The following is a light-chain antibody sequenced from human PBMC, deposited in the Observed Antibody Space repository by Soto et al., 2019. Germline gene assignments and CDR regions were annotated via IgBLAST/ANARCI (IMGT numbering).Light chain of an antibody. Sequence: DIQMTQFPSSLSASVGDRVTITCRASQGIRNDLAWYQQKPGKAPKRLIYAASSLQSGVPSRFSGSESRTEFPLAISSLQPEDFATFYCLQHSTYPLTFGQGTKVEIK. CDR1: QGIRND. CDR2: AAS. V-gene: IGKV1-17*01. J-gene: IGKJ1*01. CDR3: LQHSTYPLT.